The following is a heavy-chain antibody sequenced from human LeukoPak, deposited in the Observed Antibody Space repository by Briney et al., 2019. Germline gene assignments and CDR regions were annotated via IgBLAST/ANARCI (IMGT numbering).Heavy chain of an antibody. Sequence: SQTLSLTCTVSGGSISSGGYYWSWIRQPPGKGLEWIGYIYHSGSTYYNPSLKSRVTISVDRSKNQFSLKLSSVTAADTAVYYCARGDAFDIWGQGTMVTVSS. CDR1: GGSISSGGYY. CDR2: IYHSGST. J-gene: IGHJ3*02. V-gene: IGHV4-30-2*01. CDR3: ARGDAFDI.